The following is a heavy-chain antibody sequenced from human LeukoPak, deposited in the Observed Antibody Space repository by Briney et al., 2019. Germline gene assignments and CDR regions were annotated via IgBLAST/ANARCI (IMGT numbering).Heavy chain of an antibody. D-gene: IGHD3-3*01. CDR2: INPNSGGT. V-gene: IGHV1-2*02. Sequence: GASVKVSCKASGYTFTDYYMHWVRQAPGQGLEWMGWINPNSGGTNYAQNFQGRVTMTRDTSISTAYMELSRLRSDDTAVYYCARDSYPQYYDFRSGYYTGAYYFDYWGQGTLVTVSS. J-gene: IGHJ4*02. CDR3: ARDSYPQYYDFRSGYYTGAYYFDY. CDR1: GYTFTDYY.